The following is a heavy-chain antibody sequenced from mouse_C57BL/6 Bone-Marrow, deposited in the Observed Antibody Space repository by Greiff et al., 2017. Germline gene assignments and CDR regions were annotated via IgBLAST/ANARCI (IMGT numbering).Heavy chain of an antibody. J-gene: IGHJ2*01. CDR2: IYPGGGST. Sequence: QVQLQQSGAELVKPGASVKMSCKASGYNITDYYIHWVKQRPGQGLEWIGWIYPGGGSTEYTAKFQGKATLTVDTSSSTAYMQLSSLTSEDSAVYYCAKDGDVLDYWGQGTILTVSS. CDR3: AKDGDVLDY. V-gene: IGHV1-84*01. D-gene: IGHD2-13*01. CDR1: GYNITDYY.